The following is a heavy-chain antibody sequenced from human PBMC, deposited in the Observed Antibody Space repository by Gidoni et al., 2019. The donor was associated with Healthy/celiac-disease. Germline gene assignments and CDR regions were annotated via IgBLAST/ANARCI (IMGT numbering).Heavy chain of an antibody. CDR3: ARIVGEWLRRTYYFDY. Sequence: QLQLQASGPGLVKPSETLSLTCTVSGGSISSSSYYWGWIRQPPGKGLEWMGSIYYSGSTYYNPSLKSRVTISVDTSTNQFSLKLSSVTAADTAVYYCARIVGEWLRRTYYFDYWGQGTLVTVSS. CDR2: IYYSGST. D-gene: IGHD5-12*01. CDR1: GGSISSSSYY. V-gene: IGHV4-39*07. J-gene: IGHJ4*02.